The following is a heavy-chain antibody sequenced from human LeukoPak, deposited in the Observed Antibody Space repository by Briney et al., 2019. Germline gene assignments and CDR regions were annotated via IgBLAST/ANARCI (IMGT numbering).Heavy chain of an antibody. J-gene: IGHJ4*02. CDR3: AAGATSCPDY. CDR1: GFTFSSYG. Sequence: GGSLRLSCAASGFTFSSYGMHWVRQAPGKGLEWVAFIRYDGSNKYYADSVKGRFTISRDNSKNTLYLQMNSLRAEDTAVYYCAAGATSCPDYWGQGTLVTVSS. CDR2: IRYDGSNK. D-gene: IGHD2-2*01. V-gene: IGHV3-30*02.